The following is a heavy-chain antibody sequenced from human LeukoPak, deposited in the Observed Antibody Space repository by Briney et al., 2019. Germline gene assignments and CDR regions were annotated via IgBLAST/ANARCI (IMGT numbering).Heavy chain of an antibody. CDR3: ARVERGYFDY. CDR2: INHSGST. J-gene: IGHJ4*02. V-gene: IGHV4-34*01. CDR1: GGSFSGYY. D-gene: IGHD1-26*01. Sequence: PSETLSLTCAVYGGSFSGYYWSWIRQPPGKGLEWIGEINHSGSTNYNPSLKSRVTISVDTSKNQFSLKLSSVTAADTAVYYCARVERGYFDYWGQGTLVTVSS.